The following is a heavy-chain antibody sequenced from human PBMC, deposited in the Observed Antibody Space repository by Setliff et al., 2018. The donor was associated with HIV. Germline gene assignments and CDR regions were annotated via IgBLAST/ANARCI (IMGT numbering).Heavy chain of an antibody. CDR2: FDPEDGGT. Sequence: ASVKVSCKASGGTFSSYAISWVRQAPGHGLEWMGGFDPEDGGTNYAQKFQGWVTMTRDTSISTAYMELSRLRSDDTAVYYCARAPKYYYDSSGYYLYYFDYWGQGTLVTVSS. J-gene: IGHJ4*02. D-gene: IGHD3-22*01. CDR1: GGTFSSYA. V-gene: IGHV1-2*04. CDR3: ARAPKYYYDSSGYYLYYFDY.